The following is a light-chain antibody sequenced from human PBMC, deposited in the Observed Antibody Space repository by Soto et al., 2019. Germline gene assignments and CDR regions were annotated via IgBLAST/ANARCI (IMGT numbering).Light chain of an antibody. CDR2: DAS. CDR1: QSVSSY. J-gene: IGKJ5*01. CDR3: QQRSNWPIT. Sequence: EIVLTHSLATLSLSPGERATLSCRASQSVSSYLAWYQQKPGQAPRLLIYDASNRATGIPARFSGSGSGTDFTLTISSLEPEDFAVYYCQQRSNWPITFGQG. V-gene: IGKV3-11*01.